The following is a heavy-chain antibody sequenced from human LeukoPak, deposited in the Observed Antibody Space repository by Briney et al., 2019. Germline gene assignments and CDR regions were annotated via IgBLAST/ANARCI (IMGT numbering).Heavy chain of an antibody. D-gene: IGHD4-23*01. Sequence: SETLSLTCAVYGGSFSGYYWSWIRQPPGKGLEWIGEINHSGSTNYNPSLKSRVTISVGTSKNQFSLKLSSVTAADTAVYYCAKPTVVTRYWYFDLWGRGTLVTVSS. CDR1: GGSFSGYY. J-gene: IGHJ2*01. V-gene: IGHV4-34*01. CDR2: INHSGST. CDR3: AKPTVVTRYWYFDL.